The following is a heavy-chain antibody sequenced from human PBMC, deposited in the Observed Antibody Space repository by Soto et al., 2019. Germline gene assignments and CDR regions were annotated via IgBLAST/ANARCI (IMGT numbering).Heavy chain of an antibody. J-gene: IGHJ4*02. CDR2: INAGNGNT. CDR1: GYTFTSYA. CDR3: ARSRAVAGSYFFDY. D-gene: IGHD6-13*01. Sequence: ASVKVSCKASGYTFTSYAMHWVRQAPGQRLEWMGWINAGNGNTKYSQKFQGRVTITRDTSASTAYMELSSLRSEDTAVYYCARSRAVAGSYFFDYWGQGTLVTGSS. V-gene: IGHV1-3*01.